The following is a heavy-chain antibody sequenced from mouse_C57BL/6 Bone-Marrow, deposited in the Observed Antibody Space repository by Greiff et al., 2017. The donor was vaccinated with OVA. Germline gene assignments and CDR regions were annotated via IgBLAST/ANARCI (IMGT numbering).Heavy chain of an antibody. CDR3: SRNYYGSSYGDY. V-gene: IGHV1-64*01. Sequence: QVQLQQPRAELVKPGASVKLSCKASGYTFTSYWMHWVKQRPGQGPEWIGMIHPNSGSTNYNEKFKSKATLTVDKSSSTAYMQLSSLTSEDTAVYYCSRNYYGSSYGDYWGQGTTLTDSS. J-gene: IGHJ2*01. CDR1: GYTFTSYW. CDR2: IHPNSGST. D-gene: IGHD1-1*01.